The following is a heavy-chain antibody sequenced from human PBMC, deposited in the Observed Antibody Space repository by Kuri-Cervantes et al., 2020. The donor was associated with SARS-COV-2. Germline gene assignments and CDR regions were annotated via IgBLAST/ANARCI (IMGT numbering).Heavy chain of an antibody. J-gene: IGHJ5*02. CDR3: ARLGGYCSGGSCYYNWFDP. V-gene: IGHV4-59*08. CDR1: GGSISSYY. D-gene: IGHD2-15*01. CDR2: IYYSGST. Sequence: GSLRLSCTVSGGSISSYYWSWIRQPPGKGLEWIGYIYYSGSTNYNPSLKSRVTISVDTSKNQFSLKLSSVTAADTAVYYCARLGGYCSGGSCYYNWFDPWGPGTLVTVSS.